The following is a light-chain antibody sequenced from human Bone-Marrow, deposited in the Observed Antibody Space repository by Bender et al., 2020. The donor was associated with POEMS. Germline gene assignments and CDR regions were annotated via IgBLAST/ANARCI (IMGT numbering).Light chain of an antibody. CDR2: DDT. CDR3: VAWDASLNGWV. CDR1: ALAKHY. Sequence: SYELTQPPSVSVSPGQTARITCSGDALAKHYAYWYQQKPGQAPVLVVYDDTDRPSGVSNRFSGSKSGNTASLTITGLQSDDEAIYFCVAWDASLNGWVFGGGTKLTVL. V-gene: IGLV3-25*02. J-gene: IGLJ3*02.